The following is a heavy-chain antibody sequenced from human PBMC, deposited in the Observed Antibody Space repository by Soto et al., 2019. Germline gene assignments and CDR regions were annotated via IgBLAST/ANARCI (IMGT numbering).Heavy chain of an antibody. J-gene: IGHJ6*02. Sequence: SETLSLTCTVSGGSISSYYWSWIRQPPGKGLEWIGYIYYSGSTNYNPSLKSRVTISVDTSKNQFSLKLSSVTAADTAVYYCARDSAYYYDSSGSYGMDVWGQGTTVTVSS. D-gene: IGHD3-22*01. CDR3: ARDSAYYYDSSGSYGMDV. CDR2: IYYSGST. V-gene: IGHV4-59*01. CDR1: GGSISSYY.